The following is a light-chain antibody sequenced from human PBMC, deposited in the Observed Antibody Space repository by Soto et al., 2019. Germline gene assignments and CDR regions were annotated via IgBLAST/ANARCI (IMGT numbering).Light chain of an antibody. J-gene: IGKJ5*01. Sequence: EVVMTQSPATLSVSPGERATLSCRASQNVNSNLAWYQQKPGQAPRLLIYGTSTRATGIPDRFSGSGSGTEFTRTISSLQSEDFAIYHCQQYDNKPPITFGQGTRLEIK. V-gene: IGKV3D-15*01. CDR3: QQYDNKPPIT. CDR2: GTS. CDR1: QNVNSN.